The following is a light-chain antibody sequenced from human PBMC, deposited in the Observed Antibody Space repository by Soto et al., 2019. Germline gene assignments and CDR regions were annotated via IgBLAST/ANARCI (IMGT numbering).Light chain of an antibody. Sequence: QSVLTQPPSVSAAPGQKVTVSCSGSRSNIGNNYVSWYQHLPGTAPKLLIYDNDKRPSGIPDRFSASKSGTSATLDITGLQTADEADYYCEAWDSNLSGGVFGGGTKLTVL. CDR1: RSNIGNNY. J-gene: IGLJ3*02. CDR3: EAWDSNLSGGV. V-gene: IGLV1-51*01. CDR2: DND.